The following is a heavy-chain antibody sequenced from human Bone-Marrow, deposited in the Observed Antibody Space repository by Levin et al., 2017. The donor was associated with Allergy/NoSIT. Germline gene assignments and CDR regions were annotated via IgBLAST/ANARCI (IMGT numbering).Heavy chain of an antibody. V-gene: IGHV3-23*01. D-gene: IGHD2-15*01. Sequence: LSLTCAASGFTFSSYAMNWVRQAPGKGLEWVSGIGGSGASTYYADSVKGRFTISRDNSKNTLYLQMNSLRADDTAVYYCAKLDDIVVVVGAAIDYWGQGDLVSVSS. CDR3: AKLDDIVVVVGAAIDY. J-gene: IGHJ4*02. CDR2: IGGSGAST. CDR1: GFTFSSYA.